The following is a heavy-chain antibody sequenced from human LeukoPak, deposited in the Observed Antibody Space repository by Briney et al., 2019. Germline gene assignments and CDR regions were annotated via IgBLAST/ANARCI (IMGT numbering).Heavy chain of an antibody. Sequence: GRSLRLSCAASGFTFSSYGMHWVRQAPGKGLEWVAVIWYDGSNKYYADSVKGRFTISRDNSKNTLYLQMNSLRAEDTAVYYCAKDREYYDSSGYHFRHWGQGTLVTVSS. CDR3: AKDREYYDSSGYHFRH. CDR2: IWYDGSNK. J-gene: IGHJ1*01. V-gene: IGHV3-33*06. D-gene: IGHD3-22*01. CDR1: GFTFSSYG.